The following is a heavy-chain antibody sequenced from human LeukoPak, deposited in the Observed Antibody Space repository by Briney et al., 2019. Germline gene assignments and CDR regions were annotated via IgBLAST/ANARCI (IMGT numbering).Heavy chain of an antibody. CDR3: ARIGNPHFYYYMDV. CDR1: GGSISSYY. J-gene: IGHJ6*03. V-gene: IGHV4-59*01. CDR2: IYYSGST. Sequence: SETLSLTCTVSGGSISSYYWSWIRQPPGKGLEWIGYIYYSGSTNYNPSLKSRVTISVDTSKNQFSLKLSSVTAADTAVYYCARIGNPHFYYYMDVWGKGTTVTVSS.